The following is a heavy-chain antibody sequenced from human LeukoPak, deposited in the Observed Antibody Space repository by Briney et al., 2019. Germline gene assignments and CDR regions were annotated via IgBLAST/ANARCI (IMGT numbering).Heavy chain of an antibody. D-gene: IGHD2-2*01. CDR2: ISGSGGST. CDR1: GFTFSSYA. Sequence: GGSLRLSCAASGFTFSSYAMSWVRQAPGKGLEWVSAISGSGGSTYYADSVKGRFTISRDNSKNTLYLQMNSLRAEDTAVYYCATSLNCSSTSYSPGYWGQGTLVTVSS. J-gene: IGHJ4*02. CDR3: ATSLNCSSTSYSPGY. V-gene: IGHV3-23*01.